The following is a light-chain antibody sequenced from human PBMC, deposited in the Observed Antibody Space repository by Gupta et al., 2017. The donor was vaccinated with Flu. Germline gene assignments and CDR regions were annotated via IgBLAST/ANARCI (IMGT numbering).Light chain of an antibody. CDR1: QSVSSIY. CDR3: QHYRSSLT. V-gene: IGKV3-20*01. Sequence: EFVLTQSPGTLSLSPGERATLSCSASQSVSSIYLAWYQQKPGQAPRLLIYDASSRVPGSTDRFRGGGDVKDFTLTSSIREGEDCAVYYVQHYRSSLTFGGGTKLEIK. CDR2: DAS. J-gene: IGKJ4*01.